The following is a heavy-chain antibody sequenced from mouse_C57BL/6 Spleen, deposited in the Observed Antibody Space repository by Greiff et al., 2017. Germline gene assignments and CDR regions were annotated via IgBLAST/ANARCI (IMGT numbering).Heavy chain of an antibody. D-gene: IGHD2-3*01. CDR2: ISDGGSYT. CDR1: GFTFSSYA. Sequence: EVHLVESGGGLVKPGGSLKLSCAASGFTFSSYAMSWVRQTPEKRLEWVATISDGGSYTYYPDNVKGRFTISRDNAKNNLYLQMSHLKSEDTAMYYCAREGWLLPYFDYWGQGTTLTVSS. J-gene: IGHJ2*01. CDR3: AREGWLLPYFDY. V-gene: IGHV5-4*01.